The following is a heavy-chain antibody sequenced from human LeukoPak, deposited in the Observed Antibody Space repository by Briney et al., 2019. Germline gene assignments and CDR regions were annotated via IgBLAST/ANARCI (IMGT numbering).Heavy chain of an antibody. D-gene: IGHD3-22*01. CDR3: ARELASGYYP. Sequence: GGSLRLSCAAPGFTFSSYAMSWVRQAPGKGLEWVSAISGSGGSTYYADSVKGRFTISRDNSKNTLYLQMNSLRAEDTAVYSCARELASGYYPWGQGTLVTVSS. J-gene: IGHJ4*02. CDR1: GFTFSSYA. V-gene: IGHV3-23*01. CDR2: ISGSGGST.